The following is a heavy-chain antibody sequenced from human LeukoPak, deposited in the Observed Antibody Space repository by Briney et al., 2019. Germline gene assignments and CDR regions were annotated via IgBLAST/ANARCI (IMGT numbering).Heavy chain of an antibody. V-gene: IGHV1-8*01. CDR3: ARGEKIAAAEWFVP. J-gene: IGHJ5*02. CDR1: GYTFTSYD. Sequence: ASVTVSCTASGYTFTSYDINWVRQATGQGLEWMGWMNPNSGNTGYAQKFQGRVTMTRNTSISTAYMELSSLRSEDTAVYYCARGEKIAAAEWFVPWGQGTLVAVSS. D-gene: IGHD6-13*01. CDR2: MNPNSGNT.